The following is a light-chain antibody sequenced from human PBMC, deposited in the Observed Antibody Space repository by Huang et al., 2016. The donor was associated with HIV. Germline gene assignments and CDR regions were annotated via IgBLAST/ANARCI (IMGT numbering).Light chain of an antibody. CDR2: KVS. J-gene: IGKJ1*01. CDR3: MQGTHWPPGT. V-gene: IGKV2-30*02. Sequence: DVIMTQSPLLLPVTLGQPAAISCRSSQTLVHTDGNPDLNWFLQRPGQSPRRLIYKVSNRDSGVPDRLTGSGSGIEFTLTISRVEAEDVGIYYCMQGTHWPPGTFGQGTNMEIK. CDR1: QTLVHTDGNPD.